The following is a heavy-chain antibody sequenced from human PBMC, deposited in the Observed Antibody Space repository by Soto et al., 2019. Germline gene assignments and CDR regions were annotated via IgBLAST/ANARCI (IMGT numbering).Heavy chain of an antibody. CDR3: AVNGGYARGNYYYYGMDV. CDR1: GYSFTGYY. V-gene: IGHV1-69*13. CDR2: IIPNFGAA. J-gene: IGHJ6*02. Sequence: ASVKVSCKASGYSFTGYYMYWVRQAPGQGLEWMGGIIPNFGAANYAQKFQGRVTMTADESTSTAYMELSSLRSEDTAVYYCAVNGGYARGNYYYYGMDVWGQGTTVTVSS. D-gene: IGHD5-12*01.